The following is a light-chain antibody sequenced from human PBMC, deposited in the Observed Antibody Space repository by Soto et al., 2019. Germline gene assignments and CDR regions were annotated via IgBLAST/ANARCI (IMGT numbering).Light chain of an antibody. CDR2: EVS. J-gene: IGLJ1*01. CDR1: SSDVGGYNY. V-gene: IGLV2-14*03. CDR3: SSYTSTTTRV. Sequence: QSALTQPASVSGSPGQSITISCTGTSSDVGGYNYVSWYQQHPGKGPKLMIYEVSNRPSGVSNRFSGSKSGNTATLTISGXQAEDEADYYCSSYTSTTTRVFGTGTKVPS.